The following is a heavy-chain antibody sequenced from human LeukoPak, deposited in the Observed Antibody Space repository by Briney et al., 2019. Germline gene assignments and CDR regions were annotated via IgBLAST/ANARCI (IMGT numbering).Heavy chain of an antibody. CDR1: CG. J-gene: IGHJ3*02. CDR3: AREGGAGAFDI. Sequence: CGMNWVRQAPGKGLEWVSSISGSSYYIYYADSVKGRFTISRDNAKNSLYLQMNSLRAEDTAVYYCAREGGAGAFDIWAKGQWSPSLQ. D-gene: IGHD3-16*01. CDR2: ISGSSYYI. V-gene: IGHV3-21*01.